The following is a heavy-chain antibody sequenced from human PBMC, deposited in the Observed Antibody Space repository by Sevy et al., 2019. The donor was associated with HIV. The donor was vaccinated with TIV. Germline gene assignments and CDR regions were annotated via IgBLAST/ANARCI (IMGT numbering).Heavy chain of an antibody. CDR2: ITQDASEI. CDR1: GFTFSNYW. V-gene: IGHV3-7*01. D-gene: IGHD2-15*01. J-gene: IGHJ6*02. CDR3: ARDGGLGYCTGGSCNRYYYYDGLDV. Sequence: GGSLRLSCAASGFTFSNYWMTWVRQAPGKGLEWVAYITQDASEIYYVDSVKGRFIISRDNAENSLYLQMNSLRVEDKAVYYCARDGGLGYCTGGSCNRYYYYDGLDVWGQGTTVTVSS.